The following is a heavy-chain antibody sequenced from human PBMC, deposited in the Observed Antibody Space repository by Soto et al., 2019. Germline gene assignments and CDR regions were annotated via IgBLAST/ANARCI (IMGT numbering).Heavy chain of an antibody. D-gene: IGHD5-12*01. V-gene: IGHV1-2*02. CDR3: AKTSMRGYSGYDLDY. CDR2: INPNSGGT. CDR1: GYTFTGFY. Sequence: GASVKVSCKASGYTFTGFYLHWVRQAPGQGLEWMGYINPNSGGTNYPQKFQGRVTMTRDTSSSTAYMELSRLTSDDTAVYYCAKTSMRGYSGYDLDYWGQGTLVTVS. J-gene: IGHJ4*02.